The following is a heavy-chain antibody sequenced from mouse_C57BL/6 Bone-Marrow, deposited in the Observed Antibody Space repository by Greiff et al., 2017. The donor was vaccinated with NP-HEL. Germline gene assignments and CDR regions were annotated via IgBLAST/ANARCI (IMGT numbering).Heavy chain of an antibody. J-gene: IGHJ2*01. V-gene: IGHV5-9*01. CDR2: ISGGGGNT. CDR3: ARQEGSYYFDY. CDR1: GFTFSSYT. Sequence: EVNVVESGGGLVKPGGSLKLSCAASGFTFSSYTMSWVRQTPEKRLEWVATISGGGGNTYYPDSVKGRFTISRDNAKNTLYLQMSSLRSEDTALYYCARQEGSYYFDYWGQGTTLTVSS.